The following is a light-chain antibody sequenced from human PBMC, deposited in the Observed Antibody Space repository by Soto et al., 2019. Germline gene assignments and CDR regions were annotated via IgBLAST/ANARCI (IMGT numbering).Light chain of an antibody. Sequence: SQMTHAPASRWASVGDRVTVACLASQGISSYLNWYQHKPGKAPKLLIYAASSLHSGVPSRFTGSGSGTDFTLTISSLQPEDFATYYCQQTYSTRWTFGQGTNVDIK. CDR3: QQTYSTRWT. J-gene: IGKJ1*01. V-gene: IGKV1-39*01. CDR1: QGISSY. CDR2: AAS.